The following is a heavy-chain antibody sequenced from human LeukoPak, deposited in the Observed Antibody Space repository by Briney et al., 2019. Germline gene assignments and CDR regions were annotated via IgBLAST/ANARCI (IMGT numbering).Heavy chain of an antibody. CDR1: GDSISSGDHY. CDR2: IHYSGST. CDR3: ARAAADTNSWYYFDY. D-gene: IGHD2/OR15-2a*01. V-gene: IGHV4-30-4*01. Sequence: SETLSLTCTVSGDSISSGDHYWSWTRQPPGKGLEWIGYIHYSGSTYYNPSVKSRVIISVAMSKNQFSLSLDSLTAADSAVYYCARAAADTNSWYYFDYWGQGTLVTVSS. J-gene: IGHJ4*02.